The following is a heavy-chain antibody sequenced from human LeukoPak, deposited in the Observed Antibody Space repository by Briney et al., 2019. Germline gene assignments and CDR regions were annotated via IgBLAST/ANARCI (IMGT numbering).Heavy chain of an antibody. V-gene: IGHV4-4*07. CDR2: IYTSGST. J-gene: IGHJ4*02. CDR3: AREGDDYGDYYFDY. D-gene: IGHD4-17*01. Sequence: SETLSLTCTVSGGSISSYYWSWIWQPAGKGLEWIGRIYTSGSTNYNPSLKSRVTMSVDTSKNQFSLKLSSVTAADTAVYYCAREGDDYGDYYFDYWGQGTLVTVSS. CDR1: GGSISSYY.